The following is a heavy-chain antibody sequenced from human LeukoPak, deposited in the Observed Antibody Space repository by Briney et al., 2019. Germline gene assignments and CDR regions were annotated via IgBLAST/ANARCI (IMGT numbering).Heavy chain of an antibody. Sequence: PGGPLRLSCAASGFTFSSYSMNWVRQAPGKGLEWVPSISRISSYIYYADSVKGRFTIYRDNAKNSLYLQMNSLRAEDRAVYLCARDASREYITEWGQGTLVTVS. CDR1: GFTFSSYS. J-gene: IGHJ4*02. CDR3: ARDASREYITE. CDR2: ISRISSYI. V-gene: IGHV3-21*01. D-gene: IGHD6-6*01.